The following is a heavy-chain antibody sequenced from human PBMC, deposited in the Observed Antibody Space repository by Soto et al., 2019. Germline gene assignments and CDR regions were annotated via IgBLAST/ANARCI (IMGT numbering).Heavy chain of an antibody. D-gene: IGHD3-10*01. J-gene: IGHJ4*02. CDR1: GGSISSGGYY. V-gene: IGHV4-31*03. Sequence: QVQLQESDPGLVKPSQTLSLTCTVSGGSISSGGYYWSWIRQHPGKGLEWIGYIYYSGSTYYNPSLKSRVTLSVDTSKKQFSLKLSSVTAADTAVDYCAREGFGELKGAFDYWGQGTLVTVSS. CDR2: IYYSGST. CDR3: AREGFGELKGAFDY.